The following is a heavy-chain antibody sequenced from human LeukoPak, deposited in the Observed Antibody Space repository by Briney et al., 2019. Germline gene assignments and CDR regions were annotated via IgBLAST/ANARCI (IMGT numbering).Heavy chain of an antibody. J-gene: IGHJ6*02. Sequence: PSQTLSLTCTVSGGSISSGGYYWSWIRQHPGKGLEWIGYIYYSGSTYYNPSLKSRVTISVDTSKNQFSLKLSSVAAADTAVYYCARGTVPGNQGYSPPYGMDAWGQGTTVTVSS. V-gene: IGHV4-31*03. CDR2: IYYSGST. CDR3: ARGTVPGNQGYSPPYGMDA. D-gene: IGHD1-14*01. CDR1: GGSISSGGYY.